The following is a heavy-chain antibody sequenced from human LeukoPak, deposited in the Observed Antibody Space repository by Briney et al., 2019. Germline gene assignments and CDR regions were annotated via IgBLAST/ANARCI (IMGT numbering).Heavy chain of an antibody. CDR1: GFTFSTYG. CDR3: ARPITMVRGVITTSYYYYGMDV. J-gene: IGHJ6*02. CDR2: IYSGGST. V-gene: IGHV3-66*04. D-gene: IGHD3-10*01. Sequence: PGGSLRLSCAASGFTFSTYGMNWVRQAPGKGLEWVSVIYSGGSTYYADSVKGRFTISRDNSKNTLYLQMNSLRAEDTAVYYCARPITMVRGVITTSYYYYGMDVWGQGTTVTVSS.